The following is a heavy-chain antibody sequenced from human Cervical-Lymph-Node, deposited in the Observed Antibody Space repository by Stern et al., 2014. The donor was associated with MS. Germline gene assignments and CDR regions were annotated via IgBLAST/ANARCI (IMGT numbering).Heavy chain of an antibody. V-gene: IGHV1-18*01. D-gene: IGHD6-19*01. CDR1: GYTFTSYG. CDR2: LSAYNGNT. CDR3: ARVPSSGFLTFYYYYGMDV. J-gene: IGHJ6*02. Sequence: VQLVESGAEVKKPGASVKVSCKASGYTFTSYGISWVRQAPGQGLAWMGWLSAYNGNTSYAQKLQGRVTMTTDTSTSTAYMELRSLRSDDTAVYYCARVPSSGFLTFYYYYGMDVWGQGTTVTVSS.